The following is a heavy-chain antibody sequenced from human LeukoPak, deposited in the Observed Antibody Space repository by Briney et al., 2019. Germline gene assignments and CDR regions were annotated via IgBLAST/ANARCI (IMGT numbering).Heavy chain of an antibody. D-gene: IGHD3-3*01. CDR2: IYYSGST. CDR1: GASISTYY. J-gene: IGHJ4*02. V-gene: IGHV4-59*01. CDR3: ARESGYPPSIFSD. Sequence: SETLSLTCTVSGASISTYYWSWIRQPPGKGLEWIGYIYYSGSTNYNPSLKSRVTISVDTSKNQFSLKLSSVTAADTAVYYCARESGYPPSIFSDWGQGTLVTVSS.